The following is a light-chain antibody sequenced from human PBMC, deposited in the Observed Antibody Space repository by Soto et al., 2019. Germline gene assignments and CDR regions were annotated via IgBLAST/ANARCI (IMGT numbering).Light chain of an antibody. CDR3: QQYNDLST. CDR2: GAS. V-gene: IGKV3-15*01. CDR1: QSVSSN. J-gene: IGKJ2*01. Sequence: EILMTQSPATLSVSPGERATLSCRASQSVSSNLAWYQQRPGQAPRLLIYGASTRATGIPARFSGSGSGTEFTLTINSPQSEDFAVYFCQQYNDLSTFGQGTKLEIK.